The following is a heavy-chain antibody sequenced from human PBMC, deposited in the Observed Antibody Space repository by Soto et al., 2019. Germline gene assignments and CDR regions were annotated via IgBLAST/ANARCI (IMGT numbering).Heavy chain of an antibody. CDR1: GVSISSYY. CDR3: ARQPTTGDTDLWFDP. V-gene: IGHV4-59*08. CDR2: MYYTGST. J-gene: IGHJ5*02. D-gene: IGHD2-21*01. Sequence: PSETLSLTCTVSGVSISSYYWSWIRQPPGKGLEWIGYMYYTGSTSYNPSLKSRVTTSVDTSKSQFSLKLSSVTAADTAVYYCARQPTTGDTDLWFDPWGQGTLVTVSS.